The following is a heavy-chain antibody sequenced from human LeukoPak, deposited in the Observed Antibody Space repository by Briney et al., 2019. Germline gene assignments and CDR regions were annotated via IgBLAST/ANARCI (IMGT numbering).Heavy chain of an antibody. Sequence: SETLSLTCAVYGGSFSGYYWSWIRQPPGKGLEWIGEINHSGSTNYNPSLKSRVTISVDTSMNQFSLKLSSVTAADTAVYYCARGSRWFGDKGFDYWGQGTLVTVSS. D-gene: IGHD3-10*01. CDR1: GGSFSGYY. V-gene: IGHV4-34*01. J-gene: IGHJ4*02. CDR2: INHSGST. CDR3: ARGSRWFGDKGFDY.